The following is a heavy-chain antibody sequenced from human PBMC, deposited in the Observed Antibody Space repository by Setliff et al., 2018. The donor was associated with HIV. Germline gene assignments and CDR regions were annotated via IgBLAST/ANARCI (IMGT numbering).Heavy chain of an antibody. V-gene: IGHV4-61*01. CDR2: IYYSGGT. Sequence: SQTLSLTCTVSGGSVSSGRYYWSWIRKPPGKGLEWLGYIYYSGGTNYNPSLESRVTTSVDTSKKQFSLRLTSVTAADTAVYYCASHDRGGYYSLDYWGQGTLVTVSS. CDR1: GGSVSSGRYY. J-gene: IGHJ4*02. CDR3: ASHDRGGYYSLDY. D-gene: IGHD3-22*01.